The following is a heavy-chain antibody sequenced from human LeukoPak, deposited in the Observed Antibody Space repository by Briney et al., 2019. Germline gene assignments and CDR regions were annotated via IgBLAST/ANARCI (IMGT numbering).Heavy chain of an antibody. Sequence: SETLSLTCTVSNYSISSGYYWGWIRQPPGKGLEWIGEINHSGSTNYNPSLKSRVTISVDTSKNQFSLKLSSVTAADTAVYYCARASVTAIYWYFDLWGRGTLVTVSS. J-gene: IGHJ2*01. V-gene: IGHV4-38-2*02. D-gene: IGHD2-21*02. CDR3: ARASVTAIYWYFDL. CDR1: NYSISSGYY. CDR2: INHSGST.